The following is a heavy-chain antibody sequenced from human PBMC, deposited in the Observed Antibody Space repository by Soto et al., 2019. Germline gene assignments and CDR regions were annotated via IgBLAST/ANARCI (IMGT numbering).Heavy chain of an antibody. CDR1: GFTFSSYA. CDR2: ISGSGGST. CDR3: AKAMVLLRYFDWSPIPLNFDY. V-gene: IGHV3-23*01. Sequence: PGGSLRLSCAASGFTFSSYAISWVRQAPGKGLEWVSAISGSGGSTYYADCVKGRFTISRDNSKNTLYLQMNSLRAEDTAVYYCAKAMVLLRYFDWSPIPLNFDYWGQGTLVTVSS. J-gene: IGHJ4*02. D-gene: IGHD3-9*01.